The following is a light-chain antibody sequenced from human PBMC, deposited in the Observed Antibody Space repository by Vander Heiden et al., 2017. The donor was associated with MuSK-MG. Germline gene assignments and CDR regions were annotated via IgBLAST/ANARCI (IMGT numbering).Light chain of an antibody. J-gene: IGKJ5*01. V-gene: IGKV3-15*01. CDR2: GAS. CDR1: QNVRTY. Sequence: ETVMTQSPATLSVSPGERVTLSCRASQNVRTYLAWYQQKPGQAPRLLIYGASTRATGIPARFSGSGSGTEFTLTISSRQSEDFAVYYCHQYNNWPPDTFGQGTRVDIK. CDR3: HQYNNWPPDT.